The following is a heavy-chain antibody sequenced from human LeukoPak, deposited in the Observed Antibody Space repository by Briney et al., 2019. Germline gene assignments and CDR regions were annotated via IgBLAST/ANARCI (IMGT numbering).Heavy chain of an antibody. CDR3: ARVRIYSSGWYIGDYYIDVWG. D-gene: IGHD6-19*01. J-gene: IGHJ6*04. CDR1: GFTFADYA. CDR2: IRSKVYGGTT. Sequence: GGSLRLSCTASGFTFADYAMSWVRQAPGKGLEWVGFIRSKVYGGTTEYAASVKGRFTISRDDSKSIAYLQMNSLRAEDTAVYYCARVRIYSSGWYIGDYYIDVWGWGKGTTVTISS. V-gene: IGHV3-49*04.